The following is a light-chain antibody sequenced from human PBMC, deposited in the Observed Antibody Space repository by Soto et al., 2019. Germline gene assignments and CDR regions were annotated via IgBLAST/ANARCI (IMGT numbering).Light chain of an antibody. CDR1: QSLLHRTGRNY. CDR3: KQALQAPLT. CDR2: LGS. V-gene: IGKV2-28*01. Sequence: IEMIQSPLSLAVTPGEPASISCRSSQSLLHRTGRNYLAWYLKKPGQSPQLLIYLGSNRASGVPDRLSRSGSGTYFTLKISRVEAEDVGIYYCKQALQAPLTFGGGTKVEIK. J-gene: IGKJ4*01.